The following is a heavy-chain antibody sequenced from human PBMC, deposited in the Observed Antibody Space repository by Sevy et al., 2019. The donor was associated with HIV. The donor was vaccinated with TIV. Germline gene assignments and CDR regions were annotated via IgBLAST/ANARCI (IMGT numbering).Heavy chain of an antibody. CDR1: GYSFTSYG. CDR2: ISAYNGNT. D-gene: IGHD3-22*01. CDR3: ARIESSGYFDY. Sequence: ASVKVSCKASGYSFTSYGISWVRQATGQGLEWMGWISAYNGNTNYAQKLQGRVTMTTDTSTSTAYMELRSLRSDDTAVYYCARIESSGYFDYWGQGTLVTVSS. J-gene: IGHJ4*02. V-gene: IGHV1-18*01.